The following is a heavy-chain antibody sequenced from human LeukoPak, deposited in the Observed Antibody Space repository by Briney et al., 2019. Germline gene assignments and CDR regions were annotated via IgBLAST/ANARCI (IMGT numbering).Heavy chain of an antibody. CDR3: ARDAPWSGAVDY. V-gene: IGHV1-46*01. Sequence: ASVKVSCKASGYTFTSDYMRCVRDAPGQGREWRGIINPSGGSTSYARKFQGRVTMTRDTSTSTVYMELSSLRSDDTAVYYCARDAPWSGAVDYWGQGTLVTVSS. D-gene: IGHD3-10*01. CDR1: GYTFTSDY. J-gene: IGHJ4*02. CDR2: INPSGGST.